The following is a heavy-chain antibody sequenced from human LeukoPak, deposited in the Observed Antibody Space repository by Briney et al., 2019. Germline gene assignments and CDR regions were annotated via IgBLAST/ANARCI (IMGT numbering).Heavy chain of an antibody. D-gene: IGHD3-22*01. Sequence: SSETLSLTCTVSGGSISSYYWSWIRQPPGKGLEWIGYIYYSGSTNYNPSLKSRVTISVDTSKNQFSLKLSSVTAADTAVYYCARLLVGGYDAWFDPWGQGTLVTVSS. CDR1: GGSISSYY. CDR2: IYYSGST. J-gene: IGHJ5*02. V-gene: IGHV4-59*08. CDR3: ARLLVGGYDAWFDP.